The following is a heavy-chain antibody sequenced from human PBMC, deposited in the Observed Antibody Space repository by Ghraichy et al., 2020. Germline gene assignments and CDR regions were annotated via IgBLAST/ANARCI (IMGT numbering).Heavy chain of an antibody. D-gene: IGHD4-11*01. V-gene: IGHV2-5*02. CDR2: IYWDDDK. CDR1: GFSLSTHGVG. CDR3: AHRDYLGDMDV. Sequence: SGPTLVKPTQTLTLTCTFSGFSLSTHGVGVGWIRQPPGKAFEWVAFIYWDDDKRYSPSLKSGLSITKDTSKNQVVLTMANMDPVDTGTYYCAHRDYLGDMDVWGQGTTVTVSS. J-gene: IGHJ6*02.